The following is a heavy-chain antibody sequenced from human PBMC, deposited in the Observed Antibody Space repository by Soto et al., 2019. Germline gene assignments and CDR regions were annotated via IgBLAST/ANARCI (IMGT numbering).Heavy chain of an antibody. Sequence: QVQLVQSGAEVKKPGSSVKVSCKASGGTFSSYTISWVRQAPGQGLEWMGRIIPILGIANYAQKFQGRVTITADKATSTAYRELRSLRSEDTAVYYCARDRSEVVPAAIGDGMDVWGQGTTVTVSS. CDR3: ARDRSEVVPAAIGDGMDV. CDR1: GGTFSSYT. D-gene: IGHD2-2*01. CDR2: IIPILGIA. J-gene: IGHJ6*02. V-gene: IGHV1-69*08.